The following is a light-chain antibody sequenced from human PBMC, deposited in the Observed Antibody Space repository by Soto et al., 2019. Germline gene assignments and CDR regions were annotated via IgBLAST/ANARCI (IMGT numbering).Light chain of an antibody. Sequence: DIHMTESPSSVSASVGDRVSITCRSSEDISTWLAWYQQKPGKAPKLLIYAASSLQSGVPSRFSGSGSGTDFTLTISSLQPEDFATYYCQHADSFPLITFGQGTRL. J-gene: IGKJ5*01. CDR2: AAS. V-gene: IGKV1-12*01. CDR1: EDISTW. CDR3: QHADSFPLIT.